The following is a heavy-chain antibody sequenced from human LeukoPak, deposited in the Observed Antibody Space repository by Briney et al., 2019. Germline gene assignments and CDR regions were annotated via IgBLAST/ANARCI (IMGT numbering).Heavy chain of an antibody. CDR1: GFTFSNYA. V-gene: IGHV3-23*01. Sequence: GGSLRLSCVVSGFTFSNYAMNWVRQAPGKGLEWVSVISGSAGTTYYTDSVKGRFTISRDSSQNTLYLQMNRLRAEDTAVYYCARWGYCSSTSCLVGDYWGQGTLVTVSS. CDR3: ARWGYCSSTSCLVGDY. J-gene: IGHJ4*02. D-gene: IGHD2-2*01. CDR2: ISGSAGTT.